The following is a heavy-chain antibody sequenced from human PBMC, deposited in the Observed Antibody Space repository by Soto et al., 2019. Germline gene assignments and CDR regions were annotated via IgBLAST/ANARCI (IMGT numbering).Heavy chain of an antibody. Sequence: GGSLRLSCAASGFTFSNYGMSWVRQAPGKGLEWVSAISGNGGSTSYADSVKGQFTISRDNSKRTLYLQMNSLRAEDTAVYYCAKHRCSSGSCYRYFDYWGQGTLVTVSS. CDR1: GFTFSNYG. J-gene: IGHJ4*02. CDR2: ISGNGGST. V-gene: IGHV3-23*01. CDR3: AKHRCSSGSCYRYFDY. D-gene: IGHD2-2*01.